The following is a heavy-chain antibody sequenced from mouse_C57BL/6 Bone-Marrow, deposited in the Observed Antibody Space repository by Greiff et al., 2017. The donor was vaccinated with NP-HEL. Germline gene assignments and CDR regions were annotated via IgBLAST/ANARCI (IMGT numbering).Heavy chain of an antibody. Sequence: QVQLQQPGAELVKPGASVKLSCKASGYTFTTYWMQWVKQRPRQGLEWIGEIDPSDSYTNYNQKFKGKATLTVDTSSSTAYMQLSSLTSEDSAVYYCARKAYYGRSYEFAYWGQGTLVTVSA. CDR2: IDPSDSYT. J-gene: IGHJ3*01. CDR1: GYTFTTYW. D-gene: IGHD1-1*01. V-gene: IGHV1-50*01. CDR3: ARKAYYGRSYEFAY.